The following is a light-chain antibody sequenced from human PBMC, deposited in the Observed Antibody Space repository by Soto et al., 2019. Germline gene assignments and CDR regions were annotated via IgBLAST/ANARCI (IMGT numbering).Light chain of an antibody. V-gene: IGLV2-11*01. CDR3: CSYAGSYTLIV. J-gene: IGLJ1*01. Sequence: QSVLTQPRSVSGSPGQSVTISCTGTSSDVGGYNYVSWYQQHPGKAPKLMIYDVSKRPSGVPDRFSGSKSGNKASLTISGLQAEDEADYYCCSYAGSYTLIVFGTGTKVTVL. CDR2: DVS. CDR1: SSDVGGYNY.